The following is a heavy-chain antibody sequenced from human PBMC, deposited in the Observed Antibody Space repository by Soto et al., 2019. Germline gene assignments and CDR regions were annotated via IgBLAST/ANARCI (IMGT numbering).Heavy chain of an antibody. D-gene: IGHD2-2*01. CDR3: TTDKFPECISTSCHGNTAEYYYYYGMDV. CDR1: GFTFSNAW. J-gene: IGHJ6*02. Sequence: PGGSLRLSCAASGFTFSNAWMNWVRQAPGKGLEWVGRIKSKTDGGTTDYAAPVKGRFTISRDDSKNTLYLQMNSLKTEDTAVYYCTTDKFPECISTSCHGNTAEYYYYYGMDVWGQGTTVTVS. CDR2: IKSKTDGGTT. V-gene: IGHV3-15*07.